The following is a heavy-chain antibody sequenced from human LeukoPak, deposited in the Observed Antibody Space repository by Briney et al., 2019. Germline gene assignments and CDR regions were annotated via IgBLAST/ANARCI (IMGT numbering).Heavy chain of an antibody. D-gene: IGHD3-10*01. CDR2: VSGYNGNT. CDR3: ARDLKITMVRGVIPLVGY. V-gene: IGHV1-18*04. CDR1: GYTFTGCG. Sequence: ALVKFSCKACGYTFTGCGISGVRQAPGQGLEGIGWVSGYNGNTEYAQKLDGRLTVTTDTSTSTAYMELRSLRSDDTAVYYCARDLKITMVRGVIPLVGYWGQGTLVTVSS. J-gene: IGHJ4*02.